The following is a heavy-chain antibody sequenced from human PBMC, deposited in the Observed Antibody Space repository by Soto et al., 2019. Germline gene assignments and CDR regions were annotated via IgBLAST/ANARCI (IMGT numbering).Heavy chain of an antibody. D-gene: IGHD3-9*01. CDR1: GFTFSSYS. J-gene: IGHJ6*03. Sequence: EVQLVESGGGLVKPGGSLRLSCAASGFTFSSYSMNWVRQAPGKGLEWVSSISSSSSYIYYADSVQGRFTISRDNDKNTHYHQMNSLRADDTAVYYCARAIFLLNPEYYCSMDVWGKGTTVTVSS. CDR2: ISSSSSYI. CDR3: ARAIFLLNPEYYCSMDV. V-gene: IGHV3-21*01.